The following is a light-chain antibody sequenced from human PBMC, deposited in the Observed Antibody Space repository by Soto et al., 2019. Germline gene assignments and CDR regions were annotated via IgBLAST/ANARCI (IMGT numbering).Light chain of an antibody. Sequence: IQLTQSPSSLSASVGDGVTITCRASQGISSYLAWYQQKPGKAPKLLIYAASTLQSGVPSRFSGSGSGTNFTLTISSLQPEDFATYHCQQLNSYPLTFGGGTKVDIK. CDR2: AAS. CDR3: QQLNSYPLT. J-gene: IGKJ4*01. V-gene: IGKV1-9*01. CDR1: QGISSY.